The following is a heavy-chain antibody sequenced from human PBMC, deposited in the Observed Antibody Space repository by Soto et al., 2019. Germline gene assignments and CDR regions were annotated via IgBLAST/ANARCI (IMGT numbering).Heavy chain of an antibody. J-gene: IGHJ6*02. CDR1: GFTFSSYS. Sequence: WGSLRLSCSASGFTFSSYSMNWGRQAPGKGLEWVSSISSSSSYIYYADSVKGRFTISRDNAKNSLYLQMNSLRAEDTAVYYCARSFSYGYFHYYGMDVWGQGTTVTVSS. V-gene: IGHV3-21*01. CDR3: ARSFSYGYFHYYGMDV. D-gene: IGHD5-18*01. CDR2: ISSSSSYI.